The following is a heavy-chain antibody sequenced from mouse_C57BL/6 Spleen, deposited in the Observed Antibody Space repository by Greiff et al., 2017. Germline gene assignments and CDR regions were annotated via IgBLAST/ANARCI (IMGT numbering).Heavy chain of an antibody. CDR1: GFNIKDYY. Sequence: VQLQQSGAELVRPGASVKLSCTASGFNIKDYYMHWVKQRPEQGLEWIGRIDPEDGDTAYAPKFQGKATMTAETSSNTAYLQLSSLTSEDTAVYYGTTDGSYFDYWGQGTTLTVSS. CDR3: TTDGSYFDY. CDR2: IDPEDGDT. D-gene: IGHD2-3*01. J-gene: IGHJ2*01. V-gene: IGHV14-1*01.